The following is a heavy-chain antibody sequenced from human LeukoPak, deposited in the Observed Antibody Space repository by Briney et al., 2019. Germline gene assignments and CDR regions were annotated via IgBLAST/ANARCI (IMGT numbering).Heavy chain of an antibody. J-gene: IGHJ5*02. CDR3: ARDIVVVPLVMGWFDP. D-gene: IGHD2-2*01. V-gene: IGHV3-30*02. CDR2: IRYDGSNK. CDR1: GFTFSSYG. Sequence: GGSLRLSCAASGFTFSSYGMHWVRQAPGKGLEWVAFIRYDGSNKYYTDSVKGRFTISRDNSKNTLYLQMNSLRAEDTAVYYCARDIVVVPLVMGWFDPWGQGTLVTVSS.